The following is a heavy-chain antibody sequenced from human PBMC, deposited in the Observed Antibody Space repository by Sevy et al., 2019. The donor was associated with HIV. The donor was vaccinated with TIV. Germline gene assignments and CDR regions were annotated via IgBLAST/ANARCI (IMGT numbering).Heavy chain of an antibody. D-gene: IGHD4-17*01. Sequence: GGSLRLSCAASGFTVSSSYMSWVRQAPGKGLEWVSVIYSGGSTYYADSVKGRFTISRDNSKNTLYLQMNSLRAEDMAVYYCAREDDYAYYGFDYWGQGTLVTVSS. CDR1: GFTVSSSY. CDR2: IYSGGST. CDR3: AREDDYAYYGFDY. J-gene: IGHJ4*02. V-gene: IGHV3-53*01.